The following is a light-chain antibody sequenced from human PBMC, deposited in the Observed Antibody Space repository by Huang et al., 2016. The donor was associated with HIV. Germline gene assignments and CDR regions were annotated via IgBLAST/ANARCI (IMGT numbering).Light chain of an antibody. CDR3: QQYNTYLYT. V-gene: IGKV1-5*03. J-gene: IGKJ2*01. CDR1: QSISSW. CDR2: KAS. Sequence: DIQMTQSPSILSASVGDRVTITCRASQSISSWLAWYQQKPGKAPKLLISKASDLESGVPSRFSGSGSGTEFTLTISSLQPDDFATYYCQQYNTYLYTFGQGTKLEIK.